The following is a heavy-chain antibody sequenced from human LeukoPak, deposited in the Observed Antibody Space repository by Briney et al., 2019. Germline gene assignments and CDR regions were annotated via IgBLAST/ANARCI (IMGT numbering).Heavy chain of an antibody. CDR1: GFTFSDYY. CDR3: ARDRADIVVVPAAIGHYYYGMDV. J-gene: IGHJ6*02. CDR2: ISSSGSTI. D-gene: IGHD2-2*01. V-gene: IGHV3-11*01. Sequence: GGSLRLPCAASGFTFSDYYMSWIRQAPGKGLEWVSYISSSGSTIYYADSVKGRFTISRDNAKNSLYLQMNSLRAEDTAVYYCARDRADIVVVPAAIGHYYYGMDVWGQGTTVTVSS.